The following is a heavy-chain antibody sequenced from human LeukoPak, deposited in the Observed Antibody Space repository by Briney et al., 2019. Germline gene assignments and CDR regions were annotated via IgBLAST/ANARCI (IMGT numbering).Heavy chain of an antibody. D-gene: IGHD6-6*01. Sequence: PSETLSLTCTVSGGSISSSSYYWGWIRQPPGKGLEWIGSIYYSGSTYYNPSLKSRVTISVDRSKNQFSLKLSSVTAADTAVYYCARAYSSSKLFDYWGQGTLVTVSS. CDR1: GGSISSSSYY. CDR3: ARAYSSSKLFDY. V-gene: IGHV4-39*07. J-gene: IGHJ4*02. CDR2: IYYSGST.